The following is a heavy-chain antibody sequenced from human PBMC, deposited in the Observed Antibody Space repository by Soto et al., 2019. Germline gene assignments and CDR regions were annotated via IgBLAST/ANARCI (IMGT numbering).Heavy chain of an antibody. CDR3: AKDLQAAGRNEVFDY. J-gene: IGHJ4*02. CDR2: ISGSGGNT. CDR1: GFTFSSYA. V-gene: IGHV3-23*01. Sequence: EVQLLESGGGLVQPGGSLRLSCAASGFTFSSYAMSWVRQAPGKGLEWVSAISGSGGNTYYADSVKGRFTISRDNSKNTRYLQMNSVRAEDTAVYYCAKDLQAAGRNEVFDYWGQGTLVTVSS. D-gene: IGHD2-15*01.